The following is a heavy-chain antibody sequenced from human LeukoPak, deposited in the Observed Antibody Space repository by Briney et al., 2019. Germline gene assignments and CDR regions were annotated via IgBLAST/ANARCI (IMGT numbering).Heavy chain of an antibody. V-gene: IGHV1-46*01. CDR2: INPSGGST. CDR1: GYTFTSYY. J-gene: IGHJ6*02. CDR3: AREYYYDSSGYYYYGMDV. Sequence: ASVKVSCKASGYTFTSYYMHWVRQAPGQGLEWMGIINPSGGSTSYAQKFQGRVTMTTDTSTSTAYMELRSLRSDDTAVYYCAREYYYDSSGYYYYGMDVWGQGTTVTVSS. D-gene: IGHD3-22*01.